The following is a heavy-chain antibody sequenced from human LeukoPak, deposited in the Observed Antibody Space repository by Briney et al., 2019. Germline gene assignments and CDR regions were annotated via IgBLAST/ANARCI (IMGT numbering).Heavy chain of an antibody. D-gene: IGHD6-6*01. Sequence: PGGSLRLSCAASGFAFSIYVMSWVRQAPAMGLEWVSSISGGGGGTYYADSVKGRFTISRDNAKNTLYLQMNSLRAEDTAVYYCAKEDRSSSRSYFAYWGQGHLLAVSS. CDR1: GFAFSIYV. J-gene: IGHJ4*02. CDR2: ISGGGGGT. CDR3: AKEDRSSSRSYFAY. V-gene: IGHV3-23*01.